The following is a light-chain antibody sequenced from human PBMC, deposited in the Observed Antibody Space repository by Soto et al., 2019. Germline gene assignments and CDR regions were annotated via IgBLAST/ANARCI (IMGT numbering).Light chain of an antibody. J-gene: IGKJ2*01. CDR1: QSVTGH. CDR3: QVYNTESLMYI. V-gene: IGKV1-5*03. Sequence: DIQMTQSPSTLSASVGDRVTITCRASQSVTGHLAWYQQKPGKAPKLLIYKASTLESGVPSRFSGSGSGTEFTLTITSLQPDDFAAYYCQVYNTESLMYIFGQGTKPEI. CDR2: KAS.